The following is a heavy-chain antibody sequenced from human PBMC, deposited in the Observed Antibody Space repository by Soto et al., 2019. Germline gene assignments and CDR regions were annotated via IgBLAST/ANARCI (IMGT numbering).Heavy chain of an antibody. V-gene: IGHV3-74*01. CDR1: GFTFSSYW. J-gene: IGHJ4*02. Sequence: PGGSLRLSCAASGFTFSSYWMHWVRQVPGKGPVWVSRINSEGTGTIYADSVKGRFTISRDNAKNTLYLQMNSLRAEDTAVYYCVRDYDSSGYNSDCWGQGTPVTVSS. CDR3: VRDYDSSGYNSDC. D-gene: IGHD3-22*01. CDR2: INSEGTGT.